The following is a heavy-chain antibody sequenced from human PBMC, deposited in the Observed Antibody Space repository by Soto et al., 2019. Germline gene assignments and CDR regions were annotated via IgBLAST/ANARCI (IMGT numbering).Heavy chain of an antibody. CDR3: ARDRTDSGYYTNWLDP. D-gene: IGHD3-22*01. Sequence: ASVKVSCKASGGTFCSDAITWVRQAPGQGLEWVGRIIPIFGTTNYAQNLQGRVTISADKSTLTSYMELHSLTSDDTALYYCARDRTDSGYYTNWLDPWGQGTQVTVSS. CDR1: GGTFCSDA. J-gene: IGHJ5*02. CDR2: IIPIFGTT. V-gene: IGHV1-69*06.